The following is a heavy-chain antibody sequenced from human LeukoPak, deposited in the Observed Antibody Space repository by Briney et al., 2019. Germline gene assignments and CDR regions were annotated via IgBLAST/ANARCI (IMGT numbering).Heavy chain of an antibody. J-gene: IGHJ4*02. CDR1: GGSISGSSYY. CDR2: GFYSGSA. V-gene: IGHV4-39*01. Sequence: NPSETLSLPCTVSGGSISGSSYYWAWIRQPPGKGLEWIGSGFYSGSAYYNPSLKSRVTISVDTSKNQFSLNLSSVTAADTAVYYCARLRGAMTPVTSDFDYWGQGTLVTVSS. CDR3: ARLRGAMTPVTSDFDY. D-gene: IGHD4-17*01.